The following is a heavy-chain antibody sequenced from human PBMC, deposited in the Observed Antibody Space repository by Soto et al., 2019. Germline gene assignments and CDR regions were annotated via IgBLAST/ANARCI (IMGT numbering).Heavy chain of an antibody. CDR3: ARGLAIAARPCRFDY. D-gene: IGHD6-6*01. J-gene: IGHJ4*02. V-gene: IGHV4-34*01. CDR1: GGSFSGYY. Sequence: QVQLQQWGAGLLKPSETLSLTCAVYGGSFSGYYWSWIRQPPGKGLEWIGEINHSGSTNYYPSLKSRVTISVDTSKNQFSLKLSSVTAADTAVYYCARGLAIAARPCRFDYLGQGTLVTVSS. CDR2: INHSGST.